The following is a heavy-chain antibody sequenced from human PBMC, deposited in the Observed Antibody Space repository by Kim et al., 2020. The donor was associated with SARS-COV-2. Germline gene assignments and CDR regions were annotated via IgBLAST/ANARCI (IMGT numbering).Heavy chain of an antibody. J-gene: IGHJ4*02. CDR3: ARDTSGYTEFDY. D-gene: IGHD3-3*01. V-gene: IGHV4-4*06. Sequence: NYNPSYKSRVTMSVDTSRNEFSLNLRSMTDADTAVYFCARDTSGYTEFDYWGQGILVTVSS.